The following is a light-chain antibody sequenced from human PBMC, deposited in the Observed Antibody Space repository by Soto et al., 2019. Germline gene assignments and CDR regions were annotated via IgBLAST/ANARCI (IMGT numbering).Light chain of an antibody. V-gene: IGKV1-5*01. J-gene: IGKJ1*01. CDR2: DAS. CDR3: QHYGGMWT. CDR1: QSISTR. Sequence: DIQMPQSPSTLSASVGDRVTITCRASQSISTRLAWYQQKPGKAPKVLIYDASSLESGVPSRFSGSGSGTEFVFTISSLQPDDFASDCCQHYGGMWTFGQGTKVVMK.